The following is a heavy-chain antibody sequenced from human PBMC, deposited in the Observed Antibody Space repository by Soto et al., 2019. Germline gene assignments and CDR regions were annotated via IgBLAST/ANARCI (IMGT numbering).Heavy chain of an antibody. D-gene: IGHD1-1*01. CDR2: VYYSGST. V-gene: IGHV4-59*01. CDR3: ARDTTPSL. J-gene: IGHJ4*02. Sequence: QVQLQESGPGLVKPSETLSLTCTVSGASISSYYWSWIRQPPGKGLEWIGYVYYSGSTNYNPSLKRRDTISVDTSKNQFSLKLSSVTAADTAMYYCARDTTPSLWGQGTLVTVSS. CDR1: GASISSYY.